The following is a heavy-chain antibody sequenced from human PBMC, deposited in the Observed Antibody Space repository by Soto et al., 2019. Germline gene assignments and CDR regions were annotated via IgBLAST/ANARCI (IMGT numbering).Heavy chain of an antibody. Sequence: EVELVESGGGLVKPGGSLRLSCAASGYTFSSYSMNWVRQAPGKGLEWVSSISSSSTGIYYADSVKGRFTISRDNAKNSLYLQMNSLRAEDTAMYYCARGTYGDYDYWGQGTLVTVSS. V-gene: IGHV3-21*01. J-gene: IGHJ4*02. CDR1: GYTFSSYS. CDR2: ISSSSTGI. CDR3: ARGTYGDYDY. D-gene: IGHD4-17*01.